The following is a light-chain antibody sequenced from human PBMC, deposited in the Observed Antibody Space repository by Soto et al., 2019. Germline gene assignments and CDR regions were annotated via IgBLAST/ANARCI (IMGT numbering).Light chain of an antibody. CDR3: GSWDSSMSAYV. CDR1: SSNIGGNS. CDR2: DDN. J-gene: IGLJ1*01. V-gene: IGLV1-51*01. Sequence: QSVMTQPPSVSASPGQKVTISCSGSSSNIGGNSVSWYQQLPGTAPNLLIYDDNKRPSGIPDRFSGSTSGTSATLGITGFQTGDEADYYCGSWDSSMSAYVFGTGTKLTVL.